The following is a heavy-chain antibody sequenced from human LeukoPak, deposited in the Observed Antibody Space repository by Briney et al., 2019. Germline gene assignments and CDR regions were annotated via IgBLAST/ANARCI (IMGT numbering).Heavy chain of an antibody. V-gene: IGHV3-23*01. D-gene: IGHD2-15*01. J-gene: IGHJ4*02. CDR1: GFTFSSYA. Sequence: PGGSLRLSCAASGFTFSSYAMSWVRQAPGKGLEWVSGISGSGGSTYYADSVKGRFTISRDTSENALYLQMNNLRVDDTAVYFCARDGGSGIDYWGQGTLVIVSS. CDR2: ISGSGGST. CDR3: ARDGGSGIDY.